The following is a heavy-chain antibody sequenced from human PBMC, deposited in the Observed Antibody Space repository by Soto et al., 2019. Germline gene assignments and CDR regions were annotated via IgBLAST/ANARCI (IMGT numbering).Heavy chain of an antibody. CDR2: ISAYNGST. CDR3: ARVGDFWSGYHTSYNWFDP. CDR1: GYTFTSYG. V-gene: IGHV1-18*01. J-gene: IGHJ5*02. D-gene: IGHD3-3*01. Sequence: ASVKVSCKASGYTFTSYGISWVRQAPGQGLEWMGWISAYNGSTNYAQKLQGRVTMTTDTSTSTAYMELRSLRSDDTAVYYCARVGDFWSGYHTSYNWFDPWGQGTLVTVSS.